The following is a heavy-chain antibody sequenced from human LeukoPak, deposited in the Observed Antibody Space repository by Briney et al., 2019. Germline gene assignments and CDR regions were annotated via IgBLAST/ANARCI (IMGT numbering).Heavy chain of an antibody. CDR1: GFTFSSYS. J-gene: IGHJ4*02. CDR3: TRDLSATARAYDY. V-gene: IGHV3-21*01. D-gene: IGHD1-26*01. Sequence: GGSLRLSCAASGFTFSSYSMNWVRQAPGKGLEWVSFITISGTYITYADSVKGRFTISRDNAKNSLYLQMNSLRAEDTAVYYCTRDLSATARAYDYWGQGTLVTVSS. CDR2: ITISGTYI.